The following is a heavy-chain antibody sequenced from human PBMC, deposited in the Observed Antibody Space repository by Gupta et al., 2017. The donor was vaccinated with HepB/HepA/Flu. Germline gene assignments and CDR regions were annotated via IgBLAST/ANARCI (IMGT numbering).Heavy chain of an antibody. D-gene: IGHD3-3*01. CDR1: GFSLSTSGVG. J-gene: IGHJ4*02. CDR3: AHSRFWSGYSATADYYFDY. Sequence: QITLKESGPTLVKPTQTLTLTCTFSGFSLSTSGVGVGWIRQPPGKALEWLALIYWDDDKRYSPSLKSRLTITKDTSKNQVVLTMTNMDPVDTATYYCAHSRFWSGYSATADYYFDYWGQGTRVTGSS. V-gene: IGHV2-5*02. CDR2: IYWDDDK.